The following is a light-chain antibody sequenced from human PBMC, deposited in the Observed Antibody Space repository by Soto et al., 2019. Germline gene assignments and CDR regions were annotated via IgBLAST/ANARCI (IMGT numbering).Light chain of an antibody. CDR3: SSYAGANSVV. Sequence: QSALTQPPSASGSPGQSVTISCTGMSSDVGGYNYVSWYQQHPGKAPKLMIYEVSKRPSGVPDRFSGSKSGNTASLTVSGLQAEDEGDYYCSSYAGANSVVFGGGTQLTVL. J-gene: IGLJ2*01. CDR2: EVS. CDR1: SSDVGGYNY. V-gene: IGLV2-8*01.